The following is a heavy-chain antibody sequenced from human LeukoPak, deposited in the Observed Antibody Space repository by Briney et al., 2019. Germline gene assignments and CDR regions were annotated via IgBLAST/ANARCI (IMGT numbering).Heavy chain of an antibody. CDR2: FCLGRDT. CDR3: ARWASISREPGGFFDH. Sequence: TSETLSLTCTVSGDSVTNDFFRGWVRQPPGKELEWIGSFCLGRDTYYRPSLKSRVTISVDTSKNQFSLNLNSVTAADTAVYYCARWASISREPGGFFDHWGQGTLVTVSS. J-gene: IGHJ4*02. V-gene: IGHV4-38-2*02. CDR1: GDSVTNDFF. D-gene: IGHD1-14*01.